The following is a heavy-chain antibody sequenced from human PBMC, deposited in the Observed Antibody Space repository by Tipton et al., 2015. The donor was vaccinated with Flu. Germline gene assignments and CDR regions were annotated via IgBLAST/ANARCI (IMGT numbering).Heavy chain of an antibody. J-gene: IGHJ3*02. Sequence: TLSLTCTVSGGSISSYYWSWIRQPPGKGLEWIGYIYYSGSTNYNPSHKSRVTISVDTSKNQFSLKLSSVTAADTAVYYCARVYYDSSGYTDAFDIWGQGTMVTVSS. V-gene: IGHV4-59*01. CDR3: ARVYYDSSGYTDAFDI. CDR1: GGSISSYY. CDR2: IYYSGST. D-gene: IGHD3-22*01.